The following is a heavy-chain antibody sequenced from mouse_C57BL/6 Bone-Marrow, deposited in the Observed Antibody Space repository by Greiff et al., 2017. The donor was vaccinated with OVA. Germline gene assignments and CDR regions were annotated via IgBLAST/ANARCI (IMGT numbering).Heavy chain of an antibody. Sequence: VQLVESGAELVRPGASVTLSCKASGYTFTDYEMHWVKQTPVHGLEWIGAIDPETGGTAYNQKFKGKAILTADKSSSTAYMELRSLTSEDSAVYYCTRGRWFLFAYWGQGTLVTVSA. CDR1: GYTFTDYE. J-gene: IGHJ3*01. CDR3: TRGRWFLFAY. V-gene: IGHV1-15*01. D-gene: IGHD2-3*01. CDR2: IDPETGGT.